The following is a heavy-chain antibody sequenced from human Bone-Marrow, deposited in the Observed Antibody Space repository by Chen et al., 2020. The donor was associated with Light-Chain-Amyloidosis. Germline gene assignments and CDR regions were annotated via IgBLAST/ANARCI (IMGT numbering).Heavy chain of an antibody. J-gene: IGHJ4*02. CDR2: IYYSGST. Sequence: QLQLQESGPGLVKPSETLSLTCTVSGGSISRSSYYWGWIRQPPGKGLEWIGSIYYSGSTYYNPSLKSRVTISVDTSKNQFSLKLSSVTAADTAVYYCAASVAAPYYFDYWGQGTLVTVSS. D-gene: IGHD6-19*01. V-gene: IGHV4-39*01. CDR1: GGSISRSSYY. CDR3: AASVAAPYYFDY.